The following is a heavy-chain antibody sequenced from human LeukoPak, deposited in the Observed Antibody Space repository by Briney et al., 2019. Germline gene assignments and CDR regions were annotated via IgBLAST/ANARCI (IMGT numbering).Heavy chain of an antibody. Sequence: PGGSLRLSCAASGFTVSSNYMSWVRQAPGKGLEWVSVIYSGDNTYYADSVKGRFTISRDNSKNTVHLQMNSLRAEDTAVYYCARGKWHYPYDYWGQGTLVTVSS. CDR2: IYSGDNT. CDR1: GFTVSSNY. J-gene: IGHJ4*02. V-gene: IGHV3-53*01. CDR3: ARGKWHYPYDY. D-gene: IGHD1-7*01.